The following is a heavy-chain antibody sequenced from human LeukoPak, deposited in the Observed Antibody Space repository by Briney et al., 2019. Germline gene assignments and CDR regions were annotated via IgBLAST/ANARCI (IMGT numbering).Heavy chain of an antibody. CDR2: IYTSGST. CDR1: GGSISSGSYY. Sequence: SETLSLTCTVSGGSISSGSYYWSWIRQPAGKGLEWIGRIYTSGSTNYSPSLKSRVTISVDTSKNQFSLKLSSVTDSITDVYYCATAVPAALVSRWLDPSGHGTRVTVSS. J-gene: IGHJ5*02. D-gene: IGHD2-2*01. V-gene: IGHV4-61*02. CDR3: ATAVPAALVSRWLDP.